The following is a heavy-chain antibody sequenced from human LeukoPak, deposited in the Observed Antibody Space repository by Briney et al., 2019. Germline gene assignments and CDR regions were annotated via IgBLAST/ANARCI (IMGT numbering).Heavy chain of an antibody. D-gene: IGHD3-16*02. CDR3: ARPPYDYVWGSYRLRGHDAFDI. Sequence: VKVSCKASGYTFPGYYMHWVRQAPGQGLEWMGWLNPNSGGTNYAQKFQGRVTMTRDTSISTAYMELSRLRSDDTAVYYCARPPYDYVWGSYRLRGHDAFDIWGQGTMVTVSS. CDR1: GYTFPGYY. V-gene: IGHV1-2*02. CDR2: LNPNSGGT. J-gene: IGHJ3*02.